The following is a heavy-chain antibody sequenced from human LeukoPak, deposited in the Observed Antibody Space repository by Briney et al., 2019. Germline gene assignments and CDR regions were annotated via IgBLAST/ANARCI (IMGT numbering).Heavy chain of an antibody. V-gene: IGHV4-38-2*02. Sequence: PSEALSLTCTVSGYSISSGYYWGWIRQPPGKGLEWIGSIYHSGSTYYNPSLKSRVTISVDTSKNQFSLKLSSVTAADTAVYYCARASTRRYSSGWYYFDYWGQGTLVTVSS. CDR3: ARASTRRYSSGWYYFDY. J-gene: IGHJ4*02. CDR1: GYSISSGYY. D-gene: IGHD6-19*01. CDR2: IYHSGST.